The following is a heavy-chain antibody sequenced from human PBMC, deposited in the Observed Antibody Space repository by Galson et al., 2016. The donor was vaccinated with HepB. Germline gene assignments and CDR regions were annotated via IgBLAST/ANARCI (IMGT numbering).Heavy chain of an antibody. CDR3: ARGEYYDSEKYYHTPQGDWLDP. CDR2: IIPIFGTA. V-gene: IGHV1-69*06. J-gene: IGHJ5*02. CDR1: GATSNNYA. D-gene: IGHD3-10*01. Sequence: SVKVSCKASGATSNNYAVSWVRQAPGQGLEWMGGIIPIFGTANYAQKFQGRVTITADKSTNTVYMELSSLRSEDTAMYYCARGEYYDSEKYYHTPQGDWLDPWGQGTLVTVSS.